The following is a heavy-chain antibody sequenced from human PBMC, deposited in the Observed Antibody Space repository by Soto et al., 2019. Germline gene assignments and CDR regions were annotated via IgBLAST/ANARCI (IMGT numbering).Heavy chain of an antibody. D-gene: IGHD2-15*01. CDR2: ISGSGGST. CDR1: GFTFSSYA. V-gene: IGHV3-23*01. CDR3: AKDRPRGCSGGSCYSGAQ. Sequence: HPGGSLRLSCAASGFTFSSYAMSWVRQAPGKGLEWVSGISGSGGSTNHADSVKGRFTISRDNSKKTLYLQMNSLRAEDTAVYYCAKDRPRGCSGGSCYSGAQWGQGTLVTVSS. J-gene: IGHJ4*02.